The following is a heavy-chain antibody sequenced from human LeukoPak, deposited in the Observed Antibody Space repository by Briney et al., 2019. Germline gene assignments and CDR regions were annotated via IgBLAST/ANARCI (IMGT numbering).Heavy chain of an antibody. CDR1: GGSISNSNYY. CDR3: ARLHCGGDCYLRSYYFDY. D-gene: IGHD2-21*02. Sequence: PSETLSLTCTVSGGSISNSNYYWGWIRQPPGKGLEWIASIYYSGTPYYSPSLKSRVTISVDTSKNQFSLKLSSVTAADTAVYYCARLHCGGDCYLRSYYFDYWGQGTLVTVSS. V-gene: IGHV4-39*01. CDR2: IYYSGTP. J-gene: IGHJ4*02.